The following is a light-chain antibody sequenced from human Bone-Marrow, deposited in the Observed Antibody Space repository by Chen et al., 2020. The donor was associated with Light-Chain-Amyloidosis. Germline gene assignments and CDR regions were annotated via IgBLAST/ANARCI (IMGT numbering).Light chain of an antibody. J-gene: IGKJ1*01. Sequence: ESVMTQSPATLSLFPGESATLSCRVSQSVGNKLAWYQHKPGQGPSLVIYAASTRASGIPARFSGSGSGTEFTLTISSLQSEDFAGYFCQQYNNWPRTFGQGTRVEVK. CDR1: QSVGNK. CDR3: QQYNNWPRT. V-gene: IGKV3-15*01. CDR2: AAS.